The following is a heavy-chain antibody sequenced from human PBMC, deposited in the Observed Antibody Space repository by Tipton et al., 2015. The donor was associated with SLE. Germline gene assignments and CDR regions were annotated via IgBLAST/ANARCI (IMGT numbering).Heavy chain of an antibody. CDR1: GFTFSTFW. CDR3: ARGRRAVAGLNAFDI. CDR2: IKNDGSER. Sequence: SLRLSCAASGFTFSTFWMSWVRQAPGKGLEWVANIKNDGSERYYVDSVKGRFTVSRDNSKNTLYLQMNSLRAEDTAVYYCARGRRAVAGLNAFDIWGQGTMVTVSS. D-gene: IGHD6-19*01. V-gene: IGHV3-7*03. J-gene: IGHJ3*02.